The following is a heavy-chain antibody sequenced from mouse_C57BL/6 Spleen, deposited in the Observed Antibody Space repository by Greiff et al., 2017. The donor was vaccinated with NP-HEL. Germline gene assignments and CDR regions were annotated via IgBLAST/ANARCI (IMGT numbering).Heavy chain of an antibody. CDR2: ISYDGSN. CDR1: GYSITSGYY. V-gene: IGHV3-6*01. D-gene: IGHD1-1*01. CDR3: ASFQYYGSPHWYFDV. J-gene: IGHJ1*03. Sequence: VQLKESGPGLVKPSQSLSLTCSVTGYSITSGYYWNWIRQFPGNKLEWMGYISYDGSNNYNPSLKNRISITRDTSKNQFFLKLNSVTTEDTATYYCASFQYYGSPHWYFDVWGTGTTVTVSS.